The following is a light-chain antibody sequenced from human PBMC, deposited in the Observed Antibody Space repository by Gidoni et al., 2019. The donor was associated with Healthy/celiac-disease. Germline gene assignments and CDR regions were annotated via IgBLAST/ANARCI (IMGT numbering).Light chain of an antibody. V-gene: IGKV1-33*01. CDR3: QPYDNLPYT. CDR1: QDISHY. CDR2: HAS. Sequence: DIQMTQSPSSLSASVGDRVTITCQASQDISHYLNWYHQKPGKAPKLLIYHASNLETGVPSRFSGSGSGTDFTFTISSLQPEDIATYYCQPYDNLPYTFSQGTKLEIK. J-gene: IGKJ2*01.